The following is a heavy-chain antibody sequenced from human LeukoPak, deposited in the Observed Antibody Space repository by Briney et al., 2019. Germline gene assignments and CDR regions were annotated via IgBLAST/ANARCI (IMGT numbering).Heavy chain of an antibody. Sequence: SETLTLTCTVSRGSISSVSHFWGWVRQSPGKGLEWIGSMYHSGSTYYNPSLKSRVTMFVDTSNNQFFLKLDFLTAADTAMYYCARQTPNIVSRPGAFEIWGQGTKVTVSS. CDR1: RGSISSVSHF. J-gene: IGHJ3*02. CDR3: ARQTPNIVSRPGAFEI. D-gene: IGHD5-12*01. CDR2: MYHSGST. V-gene: IGHV4-39*01.